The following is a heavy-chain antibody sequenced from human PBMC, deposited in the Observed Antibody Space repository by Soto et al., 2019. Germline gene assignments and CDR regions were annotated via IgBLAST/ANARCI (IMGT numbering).Heavy chain of an antibody. CDR2: IYDAGTT. CDR3: ARRGSGHTFDY. J-gene: IGHJ4*02. D-gene: IGHD3-10*01. Sequence: QVQLQESGPGLVKPSETLSLTCAVSGASVSRIGFHWGWIRQPPGQGLEWIGSIYDAGTTFYNPSLKSRVTISADTSKNQFSLRLTSVTAADTAVYYCARRGSGHTFDYWGQGTLVTVSS. V-gene: IGHV4-39*01. CDR1: GASVSRIGFH.